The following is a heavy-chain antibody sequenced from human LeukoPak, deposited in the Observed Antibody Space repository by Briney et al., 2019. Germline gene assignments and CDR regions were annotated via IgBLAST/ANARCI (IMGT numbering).Heavy chain of an antibody. J-gene: IGHJ4*02. D-gene: IGHD1-26*01. V-gene: IGHV1-24*01. CDR2: FDPEDGET. CDR1: GYTLTELS. CDR3: ARGYALYSGRYIDFDY. Sequence: ASVKVSCKVSGYTLTELSMHWVRQAPGKGLEWMGGFDPEDGETIYAQKFQGRVTMTEDTSTDTAYMELSRLRSDDTAVYYCARGYALYSGRYIDFDYWGQGTLVTVSS.